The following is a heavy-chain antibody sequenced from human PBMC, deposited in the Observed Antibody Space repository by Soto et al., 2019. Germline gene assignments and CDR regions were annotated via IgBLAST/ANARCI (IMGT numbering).Heavy chain of an antibody. V-gene: IGHV4-31*03. CDR3: ARGLTVRYFDY. D-gene: IGHD4-17*01. CDR1: GGSISSGGYY. J-gene: IGHJ4*02. CDR2: IYYSGST. Sequence: SETLSLTCTVSGGSISSGGYYWSWIRQHPGKGLEWIGYIYYSGSTYYNPSLKSRVTISVDRSKNQFSLKLSSVTAADTAVYYCARGLTVRYFDYWGQGTLVTVSS.